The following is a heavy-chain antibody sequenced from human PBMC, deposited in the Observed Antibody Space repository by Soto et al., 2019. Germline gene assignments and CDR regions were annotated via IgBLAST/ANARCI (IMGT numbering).Heavy chain of an antibody. V-gene: IGHV4-34*01. Sequence: QVQLQQWGAGLLKPSETLSLTCAVYGGSFSGYYWSWIRQPPGKGLEWIGEINHSGSTNYNPSLKSRVPISVDTSKNQFSLKVSSVTAADTAVYYCARVSGGSWIYYYYGMDVWGQGTTVTVSS. CDR2: INHSGST. CDR1: GGSFSGYY. J-gene: IGHJ6*02. D-gene: IGHD2-15*01. CDR3: ARVSGGSWIYYYYGMDV.